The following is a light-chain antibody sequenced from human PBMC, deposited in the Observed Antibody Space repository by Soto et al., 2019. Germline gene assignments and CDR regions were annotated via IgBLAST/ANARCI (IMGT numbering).Light chain of an antibody. CDR3: QHYNSYSEA. CDR2: KAS. J-gene: IGKJ1*01. Sequence: DIQMTQSPTILCGSVGDRVSITCRARHTSSRWLGWYQQKPGKAPKLLIYKASTLKSGVPSRFSGSGSGTEFTLTISSLQPDDFATYYCQHYNSYSEAFGQGTTVDIK. V-gene: IGKV1-5*03. CDR1: HTSSRW.